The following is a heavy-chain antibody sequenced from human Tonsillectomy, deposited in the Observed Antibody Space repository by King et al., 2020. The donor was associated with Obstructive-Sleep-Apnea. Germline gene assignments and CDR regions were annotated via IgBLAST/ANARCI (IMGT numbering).Heavy chain of an antibody. CDR2: IYYSGGT. V-gene: IGHV4-30-4*01. Sequence: QLQESGPGLVKPSQTLSLICTVSGGSISSGDYYWSWIRQPPGKGLEWIGYIYYSGGTYYNPSLKSRVTISIETSKNQFSLKLSSVTAADTAVYFCARAVKTYYYDSSGLDYWGQGTLVTVSS. CDR1: GGSISSGDYY. J-gene: IGHJ4*02. D-gene: IGHD3-22*01. CDR3: ARAVKTYYYDSSGLDY.